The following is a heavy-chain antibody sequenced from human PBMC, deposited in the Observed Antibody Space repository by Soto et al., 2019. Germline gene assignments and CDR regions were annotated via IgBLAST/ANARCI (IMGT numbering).Heavy chain of an antibody. CDR2: VSAYNGNT. CDR3: ARGLRGYSYGRYYFDY. J-gene: IGHJ4*02. CDR1: GYTFTSYG. Sequence: ASVKVSCKASGYTFTSYGISWVRQAPGQGLEWMGWVSAYNGNTNYAQKLQGRVTMTTDTSTSTAYMELRSLRSDDTAVYYCARGLRGYSYGRYYFDYWGQGTLVTVSS. D-gene: IGHD5-18*01. V-gene: IGHV1-18*01.